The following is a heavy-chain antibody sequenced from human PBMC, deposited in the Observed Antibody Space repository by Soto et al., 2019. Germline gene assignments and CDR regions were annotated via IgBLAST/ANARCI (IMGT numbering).Heavy chain of an antibody. V-gene: IGHV1-69*13. Sequence: SVKVSCKASGGTFSSYAISWVRQAPGQGLEWMGGIIPIFGTANYAQKFQGRVTITADESTSTAYMELSSLRSEDTAVYYCARDHRNSPVYYYGMHVWGQGTTVTVSS. D-gene: IGHD1-1*01. CDR3: ARDHRNSPVYYYGMHV. CDR1: GGTFSSYA. CDR2: IIPIFGTA. J-gene: IGHJ6*02.